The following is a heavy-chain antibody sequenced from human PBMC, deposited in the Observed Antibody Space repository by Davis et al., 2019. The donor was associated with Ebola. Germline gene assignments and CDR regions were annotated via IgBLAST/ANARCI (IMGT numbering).Heavy chain of an antibody. CDR2: IDPSDSNT. D-gene: IGHD3/OR15-3a*01. J-gene: IGHJ4*02. V-gene: IGHV5-10-1*01. Sequence: GESLKISCKGSGYYFTSYWISWVRQMPGRGREWVGRIDPSDSNTNYSPSFQGHVTISVDKSISTVYLQSNRLKASDTAMYYCSGFGLEWGQGTLVTVSS. CDR1: GYYFTSYW. CDR3: SGFGLE.